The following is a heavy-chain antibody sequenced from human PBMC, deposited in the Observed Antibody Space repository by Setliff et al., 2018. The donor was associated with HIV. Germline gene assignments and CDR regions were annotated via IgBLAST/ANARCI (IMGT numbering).Heavy chain of an antibody. D-gene: IGHD3-10*01. V-gene: IGHV4-4*09. CDR1: GGSISSYY. CDR2: IYTSGST. CDR3: ARGWFGGYYFDY. J-gene: IGHJ4*02. Sequence: SETLSLTCTVSGGSISSYYWSWIRQPPGKGLEWIGYIYTSGSTNYNPSLKSRVTISVDTSKNQFSLKLSFVTAADTAVYYCARGWFGGYYFDYWGQGTLVTVSS.